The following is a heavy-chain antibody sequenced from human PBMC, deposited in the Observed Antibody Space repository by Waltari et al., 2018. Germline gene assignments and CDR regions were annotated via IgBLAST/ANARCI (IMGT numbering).Heavy chain of an antibody. V-gene: IGHV4-38-2*02. CDR1: GYSISNGYY. J-gene: IGHJ6*02. CDR3: ARDPQTYYHDPLGHFYTAGMDV. D-gene: IGHD3-22*01. CDR2: IDHPETP. Sequence: QVHLQESGPGLVKPSETLSLTCEVSGYSISNGYYWAWVRQAPGKGLEWIGSIDHPETPSCRSSLESRVTISMDSSKNQFFLGLSSVTAADTAVYYCARDPQTYYHDPLGHFYTAGMDVWGQGTTVTVSS.